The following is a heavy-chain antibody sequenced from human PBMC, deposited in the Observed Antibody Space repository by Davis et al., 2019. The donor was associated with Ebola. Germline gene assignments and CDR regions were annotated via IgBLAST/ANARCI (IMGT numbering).Heavy chain of an antibody. V-gene: IGHV3-53*04. CDR1: GFTFSSYW. J-gene: IGHJ6*02. CDR2: IYSGGST. D-gene: IGHD1-26*01. Sequence: GESLKISCAASGFTFSSYWMSWVRQAPGKGLEWVSVIYSGGSTYYADSVKGRFTISRHNSKNTLYLQMNSLRAEDTAVYYCARDGGSFRGYGMDVWGQGTTVTVSS. CDR3: ARDGGSFRGYGMDV.